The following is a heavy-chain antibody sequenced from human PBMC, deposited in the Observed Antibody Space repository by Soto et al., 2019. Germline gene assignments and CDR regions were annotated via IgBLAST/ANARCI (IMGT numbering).Heavy chain of an antibody. Sequence: EVQLVETGGGLIQPGGSLRLSCAASGFTVSSNYMSWVRQAPGKGLEWVSVIYSGGSTYYADSVKGRFTISRDNSKNTLYLQMNSLRAEDTAVYYCAREGWCYSSGWRETGGMDVWGQGTTVTVSS. V-gene: IGHV3-53*02. J-gene: IGHJ6*02. CDR3: AREGWCYSSGWRETGGMDV. D-gene: IGHD6-19*01. CDR1: GFTVSSNY. CDR2: IYSGGST.